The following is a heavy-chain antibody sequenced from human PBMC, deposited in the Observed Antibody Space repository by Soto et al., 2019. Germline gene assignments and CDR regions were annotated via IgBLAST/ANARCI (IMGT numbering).Heavy chain of an antibody. CDR1: GGSISSSSYY. D-gene: IGHD3-3*01. V-gene: IGHV4-39*01. CDR3: ARLRYDFWSGYYTYYYGMDV. Sequence: PSETLSLTCTVSGGSISSSSYYWGWIRQPPGKGLEWIGSIYYSGSTYYNPSLKSRVTISVDTSKNQFSLKLSSVTVADTAVYYCARLRYDFWSGYYTYYYGMDVWGQGTTVTVSS. CDR2: IYYSGST. J-gene: IGHJ6*02.